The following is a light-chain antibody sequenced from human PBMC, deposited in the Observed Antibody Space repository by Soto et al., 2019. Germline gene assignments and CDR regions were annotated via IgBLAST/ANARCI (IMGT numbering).Light chain of an antibody. J-gene: IGLJ1*01. CDR2: DVN. CDR3: CSYAGSHTYV. Sequence: QSALTQPRSVSGSPGQSVTISCTGTSSNVGNYNYVSWYQQHPCQVPKLMIFDVNKRPSGVPDRFSGSKSGTTASLTISGLQADDEADYYCCSYAGSHTYVFGTGTKPTVL. V-gene: IGLV2-11*01. CDR1: SSNVGNYNY.